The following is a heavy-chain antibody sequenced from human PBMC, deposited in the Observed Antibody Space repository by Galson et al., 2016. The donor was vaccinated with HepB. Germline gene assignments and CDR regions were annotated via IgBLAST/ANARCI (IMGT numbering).Heavy chain of an antibody. CDR1: GFTFSTYN. J-gene: IGHJ5*02. D-gene: IGHD4-23*01. CDR2: ISSSGSAI. Sequence: SLRLSCAASGFTFSTYNMNWVRQAPGKGLEWVSYISSSGSAIYYADSLKGRFTISRDNAKNSLYLQMNSLRDEDTAVYYCASGTTGVLNWFDPWGQGTLVTVSS. CDR3: ASGTTGVLNWFDP. V-gene: IGHV3-48*02.